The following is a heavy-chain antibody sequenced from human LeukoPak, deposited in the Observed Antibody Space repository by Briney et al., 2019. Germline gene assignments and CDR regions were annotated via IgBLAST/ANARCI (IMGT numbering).Heavy chain of an antibody. V-gene: IGHV4-31*03. CDR1: GGSISSGGYY. CDR3: AREGHTMIGTLDP. D-gene: IGHD3-22*01. J-gene: IGHJ5*02. Sequence: PSQTLSLTCTVSGGSISSGGYYWSWIRQHPGKGLEWIGYIYYSGSTYYNPSLKSRVTISVDTSKNQFSLKLSSVTAADTAVYYCAREGHTMIGTLDPWGQGTLVTVSS. CDR2: IYYSGST.